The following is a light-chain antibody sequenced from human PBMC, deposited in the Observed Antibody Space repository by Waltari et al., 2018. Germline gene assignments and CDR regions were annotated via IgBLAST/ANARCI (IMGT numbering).Light chain of an antibody. Sequence: QSALTQPPSVSGSPGPSITLSCTGTSSDVGNYKRVSWYQQHPGKAPKLMIYAVSNRPSGGSVRFSGSKSGDRASLTISGRQPEDEAEYFCSSYAGSSKGVFGGGTKVTVL. CDR2: AVS. CDR3: SSYAGSSKGV. V-gene: IGLV2-23*02. J-gene: IGLJ2*01. CDR1: SSDVGNYKR.